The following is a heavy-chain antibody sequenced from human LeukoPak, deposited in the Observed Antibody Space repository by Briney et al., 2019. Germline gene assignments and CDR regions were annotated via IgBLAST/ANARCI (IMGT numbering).Heavy chain of an antibody. CDR2: ISSKGNYI. CDR3: ARVPSDY. Sequence: PGGSLRLSCAVSGFTFSSYSMNWVRHPPGKGLEWVSSISSKGNYIYYADSVRGRFTIHRHNAKNSLYLQMNSLRAEDTAVYYCARVPSDYWGQGTLVTVSS. CDR1: GFTFSSYS. J-gene: IGHJ4*02. V-gene: IGHV3-21*01.